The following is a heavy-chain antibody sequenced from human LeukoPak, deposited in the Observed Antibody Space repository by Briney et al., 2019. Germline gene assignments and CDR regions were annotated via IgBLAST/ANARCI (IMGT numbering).Heavy chain of an antibody. CDR2: INPSGGST. V-gene: IGHV1-46*01. J-gene: IGHJ4*02. CDR3: ARSTTVTTGRKDY. Sequence: GASVKVSCKASGYTFTSYYMHWVRQAPGQGLEWMGIINPSGGSTSYAQKFQGRVTMTTDTSTSTAYMELRSLRSDDTAVYYCARSTTVTTGRKDYWGQGTLVTVSS. D-gene: IGHD4-17*01. CDR1: GYTFTSYY.